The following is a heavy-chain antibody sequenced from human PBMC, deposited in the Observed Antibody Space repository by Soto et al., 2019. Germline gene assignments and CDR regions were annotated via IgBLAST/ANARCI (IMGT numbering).Heavy chain of an antibody. V-gene: IGHV5-51*01. CDR3: ARALRYFDWPLDY. CDR2: IYPGDSDT. Sequence: PGEALKISCEGSGYSFTSYWIGWVRQMPGKGLEWMGIIYPGDSDTRYSPSFQGQVTISADKSISTAYLQWSSLKASDTAMYYCARALRYFDWPLDYWGQGTLVTVSS. J-gene: IGHJ4*02. CDR1: GYSFTSYW. D-gene: IGHD3-9*01.